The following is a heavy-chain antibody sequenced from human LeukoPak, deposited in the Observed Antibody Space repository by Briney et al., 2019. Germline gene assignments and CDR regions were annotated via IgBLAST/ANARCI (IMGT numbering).Heavy chain of an antibody. CDR1: GYTFTDYY. J-gene: IGHJ4*02. V-gene: IGHV1-2*02. Sequence: ASVKVSCKSSGYTFTDYYMHWVRQAPGQGFEWMGWINPNDGDSNYAQKFQGRVTMTRDTSISTAHMEVSRLRSDDTAVYYCARANFLYCSSSTCLFDYWGQGTLVTVSS. CDR3: ARANFLYCSSSTCLFDY. D-gene: IGHD2-2*01. CDR2: INPNDGDS.